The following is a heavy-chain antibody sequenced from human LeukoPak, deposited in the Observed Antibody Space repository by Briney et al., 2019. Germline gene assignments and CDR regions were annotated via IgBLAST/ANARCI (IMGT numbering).Heavy chain of an antibody. J-gene: IGHJ5*02. V-gene: IGHV4-34*01. D-gene: IGHD3-9*01. Sequence: PSETLSLTCAVYGGSFSGYYWSWIRQPPGKGLEWIGSIYYSGSTYYNSSLKRRVTVSVDTSKNQFSLRLNSVTAADTAVYFCARQGSTGYPNWFDPWGPGTLVTVSS. CDR1: GGSFSGYY. CDR2: IYYSGST. CDR3: ARQGSTGYPNWFDP.